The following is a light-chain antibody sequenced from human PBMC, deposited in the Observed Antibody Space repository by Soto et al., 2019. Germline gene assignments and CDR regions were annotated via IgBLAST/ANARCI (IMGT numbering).Light chain of an antibody. CDR1: QSLLYSSNNKSK. CDR2: WAS. V-gene: IGKV4-1*01. Sequence: DIVMTQSPDSLAVSLGERATINCKSSQSLLYSSNNKSKLAWYQQKPGQPPKLLIYWASTRESGVPDRFSGSGSGTDFTLTISSLQAEDVAVYYCQHYYTTPVTFGGGTKVEI. J-gene: IGKJ4*01. CDR3: QHYYTTPVT.